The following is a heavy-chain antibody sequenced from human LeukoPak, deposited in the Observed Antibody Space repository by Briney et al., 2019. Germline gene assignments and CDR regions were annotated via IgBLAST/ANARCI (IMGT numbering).Heavy chain of an antibody. V-gene: IGHV1-8*01. J-gene: IGHJ4*02. CDR1: GYTFTSYD. D-gene: IGHD3-3*01. CDR3: ARNLITIFGVVIQAFAY. Sequence: ASVKVSCKAPGYTFTSYDINWVRQATGQGLEWMGWMNPNSGNTGYAQKFQGRVTMTRNTSISTAYMELSSLRSEDTAVYYCARNLITIFGVVIQAFAYWGQGTLVTVSS. CDR2: MNPNSGNT.